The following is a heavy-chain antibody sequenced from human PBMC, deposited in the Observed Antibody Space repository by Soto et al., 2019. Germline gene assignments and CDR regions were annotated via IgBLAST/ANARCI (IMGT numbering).Heavy chain of an antibody. J-gene: IGHJ6*02. V-gene: IGHV5-51*01. CDR3: ARSGITMVRGVNYGMDV. Sequence: PGESLKISCKGSGYSFTSYWIRWVRQMPGKGLEWMGIIYPGDSDTRYSPSFQGQVTTSADKSISTAYLQWSSLKASDTAMYYCARSGITMVRGVNYGMDVWGQGTTVTVSS. CDR1: GYSFTSYW. CDR2: IYPGDSDT. D-gene: IGHD3-10*01.